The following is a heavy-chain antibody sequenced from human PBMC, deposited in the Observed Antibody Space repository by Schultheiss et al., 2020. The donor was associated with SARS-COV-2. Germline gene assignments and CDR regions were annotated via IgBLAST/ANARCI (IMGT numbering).Heavy chain of an antibody. V-gene: IGHV4-31*03. Sequence: SETLSLTCTVSGGSISSGGYYWSWIRQHPGKGLEWIGYIYYSGSTYYNPSLKSRVTISVDTSKNQFSLKLSSVTAADTAVYYCARDSSPGFDYWGQGTLVTVSS. CDR1: GGSISSGGYY. D-gene: IGHD6-13*01. CDR3: ARDSSPGFDY. CDR2: IYYSGST. J-gene: IGHJ4*02.